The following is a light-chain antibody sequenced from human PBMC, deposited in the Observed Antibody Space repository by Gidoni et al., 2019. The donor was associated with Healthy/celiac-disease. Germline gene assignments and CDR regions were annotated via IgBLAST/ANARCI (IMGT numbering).Light chain of an antibody. Sequence: DIQMTQTPSTLSASVGDRVTITCRAMQRISSWLSWYQQKPGKAPKLLIYDASSLESGVPSRFSGSGSGTEFTLTISSLQPDDFATYYCQQYYSYSPTFGQGTKVEIK. J-gene: IGKJ1*01. CDR2: DAS. CDR1: QRISSW. CDR3: QQYYSYSPT. V-gene: IGKV1-5*01.